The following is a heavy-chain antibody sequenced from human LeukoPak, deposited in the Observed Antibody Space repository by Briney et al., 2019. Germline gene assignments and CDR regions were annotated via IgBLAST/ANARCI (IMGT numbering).Heavy chain of an antibody. J-gene: IGHJ5*02. Sequence: PSETLSLTCTVSGGSISSSSYYWGWIRQPPGKGLEWIGSIYYSGSTYYNPSLKSRVTISVDTSKNQFSLKPSSVTAADTAVYYCARGFIVTYYDSSGYRTLNNWFDPWGQGTLVTVSS. CDR3: ARGFIVTYYDSSGYRTLNNWFDP. CDR1: GGSISSSSYY. D-gene: IGHD3-22*01. CDR2: IYYSGST. V-gene: IGHV4-39*07.